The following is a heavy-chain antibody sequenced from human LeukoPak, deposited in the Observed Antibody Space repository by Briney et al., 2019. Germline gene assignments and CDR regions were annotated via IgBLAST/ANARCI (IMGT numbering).Heavy chain of an antibody. V-gene: IGHV3-30*02. CDR1: GFTFSTYG. CDR2: IIYDGSNK. D-gene: IGHD3-22*01. Sequence: GGSLRLSCAASGFTFSTYGMHWVRQAPGKGLEWVAFIIYDGSNKYYVDSVKGRFTLSRDNSENMLYLQMNSLRAEDTAVYYCARVSVGIKGDTSGYPLDYWGQGTLVTVSS. CDR3: ARVSVGIKGDTSGYPLDY. J-gene: IGHJ4*02.